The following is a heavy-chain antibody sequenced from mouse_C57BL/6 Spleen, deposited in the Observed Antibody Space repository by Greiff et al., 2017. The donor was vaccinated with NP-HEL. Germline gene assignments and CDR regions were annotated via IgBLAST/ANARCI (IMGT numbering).Heavy chain of an antibody. V-gene: IGHV5-17*01. Sequence: EVKLMESGGGLVKPGGSLKLSCAASGFTFSDYGMHWVRQAPEKGLEWVAYISSGSSTIYYADTVKGRFTISRDNAKNTLFLQMTSLRSEDTAMYYCARIYHYYAMDYWGKGTSVTVSS. D-gene: IGHD2-1*01. CDR1: GFTFSDYG. CDR2: ISSGSSTI. J-gene: IGHJ4*01. CDR3: ARIYHYYAMDY.